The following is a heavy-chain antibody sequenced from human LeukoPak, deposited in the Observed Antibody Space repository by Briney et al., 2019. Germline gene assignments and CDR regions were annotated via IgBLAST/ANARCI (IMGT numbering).Heavy chain of an antibody. V-gene: IGHV3-48*03. D-gene: IGHD4-17*01. J-gene: IGHJ4*02. Sequence: GGSLRLSCAAYGFTFSSYEMNWVRQAPGKGLEWVSYISSSGSTIYYADSVKGRFTISRDNAKNSLYLQMNSLRAEDTAVYYCARGYGDLTFFDYWGQGTLVTVSS. CDR1: GFTFSSYE. CDR2: ISSSGSTI. CDR3: ARGYGDLTFFDY.